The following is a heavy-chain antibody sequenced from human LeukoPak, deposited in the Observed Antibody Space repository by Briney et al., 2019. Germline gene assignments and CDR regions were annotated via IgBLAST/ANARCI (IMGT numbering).Heavy chain of an antibody. CDR1: GGSISSSSYY. J-gene: IGHJ3*02. CDR2: INHSGST. V-gene: IGHV4-39*07. D-gene: IGHD1-26*01. Sequence: SETLSLTCTVSGGSISSSSYYWGWIRQPPGKGLEWIGEINHSGSTNYNPFLRSRVTISLDTSKNQFSLKLNSVTAADTAVYYCARGVYSGSYHSIFDIWGQGTMVTVSS. CDR3: ARGVYSGSYHSIFDI.